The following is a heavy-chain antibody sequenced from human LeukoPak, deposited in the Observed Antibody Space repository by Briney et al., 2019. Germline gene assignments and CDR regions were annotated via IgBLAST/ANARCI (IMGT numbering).Heavy chain of an antibody. J-gene: IGHJ2*01. D-gene: IGHD6-13*01. CDR1: GGSFSGYY. CDR3: ARDPTRYSSSWSRHPQYWYFDL. CDR2: INHSGST. Sequence: PSETLSLTCAVYGGSFSGYYWSWIRQPPGKGLEWIGEINHSGSTNYNPSLKSRVTISVDTSKNQFSLKLSSVTAADTAVYYCARDPTRYSSSWSRHPQYWYFDLWGRGTLVTVSS. V-gene: IGHV4-34*01.